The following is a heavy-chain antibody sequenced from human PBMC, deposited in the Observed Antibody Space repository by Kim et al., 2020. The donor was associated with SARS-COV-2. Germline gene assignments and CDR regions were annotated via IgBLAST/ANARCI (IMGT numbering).Heavy chain of an antibody. Sequence: SVKVSCKASGGTFSSYAISWVRQAPGQGLEWMGGIIPIFGTANYAQKFQGRVTITADESTSTAYMELSSLRSEDTAVYYCARELGYYDSSGTGLDAFDIWGQGTMVTVSS. CDR3: ARELGYYDSSGTGLDAFDI. V-gene: IGHV1-69*13. CDR1: GGTFSSYA. J-gene: IGHJ3*02. D-gene: IGHD3-22*01. CDR2: IIPIFGTA.